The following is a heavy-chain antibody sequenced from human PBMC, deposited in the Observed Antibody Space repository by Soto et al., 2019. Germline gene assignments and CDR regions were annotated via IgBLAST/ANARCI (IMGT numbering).Heavy chain of an antibody. Sequence: GSLRLSCAASGFTFSSCAMSWVRQAPGKGLEWVSGISGGGKNTYYADSVKGRVAISRDNSRNILYLQMNSLRVEDTALYYCATSHGGVSGPVDHWRQGILANVSS. CDR2: ISGGGKNT. D-gene: IGHD4-17*01. J-gene: IGHJ4*01. CDR3: ATSHGGVSGPVDH. V-gene: IGHV3-23*01. CDR1: GFTFSSCA.